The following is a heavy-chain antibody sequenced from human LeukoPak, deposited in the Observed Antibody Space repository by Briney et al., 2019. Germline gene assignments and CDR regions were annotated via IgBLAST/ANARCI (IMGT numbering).Heavy chain of an antibody. CDR3: ARDTWYCYDSSGY. Sequence: SGGSLRLSCAASGFTFSSYWMSWVRQAPGKGLEWVANIKQDGSEKYYVDSVKGRFTISRDNAKNSLYLQMNSLRAEDTAVYYCARDTWYCYDSSGYWGQGTLVTVSS. CDR2: IKQDGSEK. D-gene: IGHD3-22*01. J-gene: IGHJ4*02. CDR1: GFTFSSYW. V-gene: IGHV3-7*01.